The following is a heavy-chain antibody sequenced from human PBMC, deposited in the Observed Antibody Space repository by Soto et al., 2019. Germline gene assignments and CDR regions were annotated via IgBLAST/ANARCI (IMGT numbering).Heavy chain of an antibody. CDR1: GFTFSTYA. J-gene: IGHJ4*02. CDR3: VKDRYVDY. CDR2: ISHNGGFR. V-gene: IGHV3-64D*06. Sequence: VSLRLSCSSSGFTFSTYAMHWVRQAPGKGLEYVSSISHNGGFRYYPDSVKGRFTISRDDYKNTLYLQMSSLRGEDTAVYYCVKDRYVDYWGQGTLVTVS.